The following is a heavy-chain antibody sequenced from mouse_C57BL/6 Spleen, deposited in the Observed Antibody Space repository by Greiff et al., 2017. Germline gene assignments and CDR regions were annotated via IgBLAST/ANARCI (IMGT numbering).Heavy chain of an antibody. D-gene: IGHD2-3*01. CDR1: GFTFSDYG. J-gene: IGHJ1*03. Sequence: EVKLMESGGGLVKPGGSLKLSCAASGFTFSDYGMHWVRQAPEKGLEWVAYISSGSSTIYYADTVKGRFTISRDNAKNTLFLQMTSLRSEDTAMYYCAAYDGYYGWYFDVWGTGTTVTVSS. V-gene: IGHV5-17*01. CDR2: ISSGSSTI. CDR3: AAYDGYYGWYFDV.